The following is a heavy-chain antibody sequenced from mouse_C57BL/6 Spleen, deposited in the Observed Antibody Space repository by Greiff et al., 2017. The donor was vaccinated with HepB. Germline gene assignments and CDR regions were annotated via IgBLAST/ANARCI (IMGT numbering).Heavy chain of an antibody. CDR3: AREAAQATCYAMDY. CDR2: ISDGGSYT. J-gene: IGHJ4*01. CDR1: GFTFSSYA. D-gene: IGHD3-2*02. V-gene: IGHV5-4*01. Sequence: EVQLVESGGGLVKPGGSLKLSCAASGFTFSSYAMSWVRQTPEKRLEWVATISDGGSYTYYPDNVKGRFTISRDNAKNNLYLQMSHLKSEDTAMYYCAREAAQATCYAMDYWGQGTSVTVSS.